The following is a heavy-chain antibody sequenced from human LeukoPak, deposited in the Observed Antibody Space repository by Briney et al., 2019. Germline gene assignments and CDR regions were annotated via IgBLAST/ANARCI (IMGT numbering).Heavy chain of an antibody. Sequence: GGSLRLSCAPSGFTFRSYEMHWVRQVPGKGLEWVSAIGTAGDTYYPDSVKGRFAISRADAKNSLYLQMNSLRAGDTAVYYCVRDLTGENAFDIWGQGTMVTVSS. CDR1: GFTFRSYE. CDR3: VRDLTGENAFDI. V-gene: IGHV3-13*01. J-gene: IGHJ3*02. D-gene: IGHD3-16*01. CDR2: IGTAGDT.